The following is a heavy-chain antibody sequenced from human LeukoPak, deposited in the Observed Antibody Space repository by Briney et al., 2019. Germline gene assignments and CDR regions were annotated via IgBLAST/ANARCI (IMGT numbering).Heavy chain of an antibody. CDR2: ISGDGGST. V-gene: IGHV3-43*02. J-gene: IGHJ4*02. CDR1: GLTFDDYA. CDR3: AKGILGDPGYFDY. Sequence: PGGSLRLSCAASGLTFDDYAMHWVRQPPGKGLEWVSLISGDGGSTYYADSVKGRFTISRDNSKNSLYLQMNSLRTEDTALYYCAKGILGDPGYFDYWGQGTLVTVSS. D-gene: IGHD1-26*01.